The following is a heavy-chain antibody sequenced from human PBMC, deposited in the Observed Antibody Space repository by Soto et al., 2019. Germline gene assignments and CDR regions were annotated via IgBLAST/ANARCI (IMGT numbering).Heavy chain of an antibody. J-gene: IGHJ1*01. V-gene: IGHV1-18*01. Sequence: QVHLVQSGAEVKKPGASVKVSCKASGYTFTNYGISWVRQAPGQGPEWMGWISGYNGNTKYAQKFQGRVTMTTDTSTSTAYMEVRSLRSDDTAVYYCSRVCSSWSAEYYQYWGQGTLVIVSS. D-gene: IGHD6-13*01. CDR1: GYTFTNYG. CDR2: ISGYNGNT. CDR3: SRVCSSWSAEYYQY.